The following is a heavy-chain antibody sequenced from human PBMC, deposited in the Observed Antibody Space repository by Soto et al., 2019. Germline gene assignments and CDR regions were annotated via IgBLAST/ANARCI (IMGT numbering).Heavy chain of an antibody. CDR2: IWHDGGNK. CDR3: ARDGDVNTGFGKDY. CDR1: GFTFSSYG. J-gene: IGHJ4*02. V-gene: IGHV3-33*01. Sequence: QVQLVESGGGVVQPGRSLRLSCAASGFTFSSYGMHWVRQAPGKGLEWVAFIWHDGGNKFYAESVKGRFTISRDNSKNTLYLQMTSLSAEDTAMYYCARDGDVNTGFGKDYWGQCTLVTVSS. D-gene: IGHD3-16*01.